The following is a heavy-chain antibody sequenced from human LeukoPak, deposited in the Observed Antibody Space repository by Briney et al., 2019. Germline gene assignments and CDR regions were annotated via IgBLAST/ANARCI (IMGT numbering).Heavy chain of an antibody. CDR2: IKQDGSEK. D-gene: IGHD5-18*01. CDR3: AREVQYSYGGLYYFDY. CDR1: GFTFSSYG. V-gene: IGHV3-7*03. Sequence: GRSLRLSCAASGFTFSSYGMHWVRQAPGKGLEWVANIKQDGSEKYYVDSVKGRFTISRDNAKNSLYLQMNSLRAEDTAVYYCAREVQYSYGGLYYFDYWGQGTLVTVSS. J-gene: IGHJ4*02.